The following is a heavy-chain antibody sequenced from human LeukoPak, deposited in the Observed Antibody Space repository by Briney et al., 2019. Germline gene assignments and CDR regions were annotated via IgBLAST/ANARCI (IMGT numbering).Heavy chain of an antibody. CDR1: GGTFSSYA. Sequence: ASVKVSCKAFGGTFSSYAISWVRQAPGQGLEWMGGIIPIFGTANYAQKFQGRVTITTDESTSTAYMELSSLRSEDTAVYYCARDTGDGYNQGFDYWGLGTLVTVSS. J-gene: IGHJ4*02. CDR2: IIPIFGTA. D-gene: IGHD5-24*01. V-gene: IGHV1-69*05. CDR3: ARDTGDGYNQGFDY.